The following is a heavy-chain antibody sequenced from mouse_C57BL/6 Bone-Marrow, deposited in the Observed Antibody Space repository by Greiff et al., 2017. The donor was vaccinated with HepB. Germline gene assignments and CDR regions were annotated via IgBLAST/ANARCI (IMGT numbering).Heavy chain of an antibody. CDR1: GYTFTTYP. Sequence: VQVVESGAELVKPGASVKMSCKASGYTFTTYPIEWMKQNHGKSLEWIGNFHPYNDDTKYNEKFKGKATLTVEKSSSTVYLELSRLTSDDSAVYYCARSRWLPWYFDVWGTGTTVTVSS. V-gene: IGHV1-47*01. CDR2: FHPYNDDT. J-gene: IGHJ1*03. D-gene: IGHD2-3*01. CDR3: ARSRWLPWYFDV.